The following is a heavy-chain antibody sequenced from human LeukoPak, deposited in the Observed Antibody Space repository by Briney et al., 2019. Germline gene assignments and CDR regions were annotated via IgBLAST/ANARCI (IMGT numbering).Heavy chain of an antibody. CDR3: AKGSRVYATYFDY. Sequence: PGGSLRLSCAASGFTLSSYAMSWVRQGPGKGLEWVSAISVSGNTYHADSVKGRFTISRDSSKNTLYLQMNSLRAGDAAVYYCAKGSRVYATYFDYWGQGTLVTVSS. J-gene: IGHJ4*02. D-gene: IGHD2-8*01. CDR1: GFTLSSYA. CDR2: ISVSGNT. V-gene: IGHV3-23*01.